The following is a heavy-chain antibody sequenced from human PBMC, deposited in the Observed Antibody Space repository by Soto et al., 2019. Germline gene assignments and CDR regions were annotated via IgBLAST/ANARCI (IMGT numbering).Heavy chain of an antibody. D-gene: IGHD6-13*01. Sequence: GESQKISCAASGFTVSNNYMSWVRQAPGKGLEWVSIIYSSGSTYYADSVKGRFTISRDDSKNTLYLQLNSLRAEDTAVYYCARVGGRNAYSSSWAPDYWGQGTLVTVSS. J-gene: IGHJ4*02. CDR1: GFTVSNNY. CDR2: IYSSGST. V-gene: IGHV3-53*01. CDR3: ARVGGRNAYSSSWAPDY.